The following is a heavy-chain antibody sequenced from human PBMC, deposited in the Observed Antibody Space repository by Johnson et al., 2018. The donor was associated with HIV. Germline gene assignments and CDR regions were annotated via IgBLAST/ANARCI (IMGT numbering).Heavy chain of an antibody. D-gene: IGHD1-26*01. CDR2: ISWDGGNT. CDR3: AREVVGATRAFDI. Sequence: VQLVESGGVVVQPGGSLRLSCAASGFSFDNYAMHWVRQGPAKGLEWVSLISWDGGNTYYADSVKGRFTISRDNSKNSLYLQMNSLRAEDTALYYCAREVVGATRAFDIWGQGTMVTVSS. V-gene: IGHV3-43D*03. CDR1: GFSFDNYA. J-gene: IGHJ3*02.